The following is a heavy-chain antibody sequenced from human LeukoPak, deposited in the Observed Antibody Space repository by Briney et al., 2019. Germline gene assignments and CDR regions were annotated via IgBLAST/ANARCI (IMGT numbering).Heavy chain of an antibody. CDR3: ARGSSFDGYCSAGACDAGDYDS. CDR1: GGSISSSSYY. D-gene: IGHD2-15*01. V-gene: IGHV4-39*01. J-gene: IGHJ4*02. CDR2: IYYSGST. Sequence: SETQSLTCTVSGGSISSSSYYWGWIRQPPGKGVEWIGSIYYSGSTYYNPSLKSRVTISVDTSKNQFSLKLSSVTAADTAVYYCARGSSFDGYCSAGACDAGDYDSWGQGSPVTVSS.